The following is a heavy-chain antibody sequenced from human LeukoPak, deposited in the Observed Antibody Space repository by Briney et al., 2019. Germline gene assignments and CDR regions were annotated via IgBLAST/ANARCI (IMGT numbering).Heavy chain of an antibody. J-gene: IGHJ4*02. CDR2: IWYDGSNN. CDR3: ARDPPRITIFGVVGDDY. Sequence: GGSLRLSCAASGFTFSTYAMHWVRQAPGKGLEWVTFIWYDGSNNYYADSVKGRFTVSRDNSKNTLYLQMNSLRAEDTAVYYCARDPPRITIFGVVGDDYWGQGTLVTVSS. CDR1: GFTFSTYA. V-gene: IGHV3-30*02. D-gene: IGHD3-3*01.